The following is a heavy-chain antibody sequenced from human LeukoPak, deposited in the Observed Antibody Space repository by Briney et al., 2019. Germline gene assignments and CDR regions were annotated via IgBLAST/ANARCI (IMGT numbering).Heavy chain of an antibody. V-gene: IGHV4-31*03. Sequence: TSETLSLTCTVSGDSINIHHHFWGWIRQHPGKGLEWIGYVNYIGSTFYNPSLKSRVTISLDTSKNQTSLNLTTVTAADTAVYYCAREGGNFDFDSWGQGSLVTVSS. CDR2: VNYIGST. CDR1: GDSINIHHHF. CDR3: AREGGNFDFDS. D-gene: IGHD4-23*01. J-gene: IGHJ4*02.